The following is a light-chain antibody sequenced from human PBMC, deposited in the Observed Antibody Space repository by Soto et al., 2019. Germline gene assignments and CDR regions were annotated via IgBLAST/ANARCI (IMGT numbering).Light chain of an antibody. CDR1: QSISSF. Sequence: DIQMTKSPSSLSASVGDRVTITCRASQSISSFLNWYQQRPGKAPKLLIYAASSLQSGVPSRFSGSGSGTDFTRTISSLQPADFATYYCQPSYSTPPPFGQATKRQIK. CDR3: QPSYSTPPP. J-gene: IGKJ2*01. CDR2: AAS. V-gene: IGKV1-39*01.